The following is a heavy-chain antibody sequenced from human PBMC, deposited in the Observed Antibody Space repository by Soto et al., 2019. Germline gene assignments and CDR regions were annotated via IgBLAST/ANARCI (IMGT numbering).Heavy chain of an antibody. CDR3: AKGPHTNVGWPYYFES. D-gene: IGHD6-19*01. Sequence: GGSLRLSCVASGFSLAKYPINWVRQTPGKGLEWISYSSPRGDTIYYADSVEGRFTISRDNARNSLSLHMSSLRDEDSALYYCAKGPHTNVGWPYYFESWGQGVPVTVSS. CDR1: GFSLAKYP. J-gene: IGHJ4*02. CDR2: SSPRGDTI. V-gene: IGHV3-48*02.